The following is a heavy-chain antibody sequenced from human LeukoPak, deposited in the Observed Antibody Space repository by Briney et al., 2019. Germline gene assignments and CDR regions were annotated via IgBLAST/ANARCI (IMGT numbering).Heavy chain of an antibody. J-gene: IGHJ4*02. D-gene: IGHD6-13*01. Sequence: GGSLRLSCAASGFTVSTNYMSWVRQAPGKGLEWVSVIYSGGDTYYADSVKGRFTISRDNSKNTVYLQMNSLRAEDTAVYYCARDEDGSNWYPNWGQGTLVTVSS. CDR1: GFTVSTNY. CDR2: IYSGGDT. CDR3: ARDEDGSNWYPN. V-gene: IGHV3-53*01.